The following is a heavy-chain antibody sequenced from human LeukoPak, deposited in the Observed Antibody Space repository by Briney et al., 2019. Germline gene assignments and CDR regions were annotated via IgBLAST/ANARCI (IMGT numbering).Heavy chain of an antibody. CDR1: GGSFSGYY. J-gene: IGHJ4*02. CDR2: INHSGST. Sequence: SETLSPTCAVYGGSFSGYYWSWIRQPPGKGLEWIGEINHSGSTNYNPSLKSRVTISVDTSKNQFSLKLSSVTAADTAVYYCARVAYYYDSSGTFDYWGQGTLVTVSS. CDR3: ARVAYYYDSSGTFDY. D-gene: IGHD3-22*01. V-gene: IGHV4-34*01.